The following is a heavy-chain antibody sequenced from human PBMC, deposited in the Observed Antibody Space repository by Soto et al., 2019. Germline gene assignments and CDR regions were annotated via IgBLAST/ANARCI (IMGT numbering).Heavy chain of an antibody. J-gene: IGHJ4*02. Sequence: GESLKISCAASGFTFSSYAMSWVRQAPGKGLEWVSAISGSGGSTYYADSVKGRFTISRDNSKNTLYLQMNSLRAEDTAVYYCAKGITIFGVVIIPDPVDYWGQGTLVTVSS. CDR2: ISGSGGST. V-gene: IGHV3-23*01. CDR3: AKGITIFGVVIIPDPVDY. D-gene: IGHD3-3*01. CDR1: GFTFSSYA.